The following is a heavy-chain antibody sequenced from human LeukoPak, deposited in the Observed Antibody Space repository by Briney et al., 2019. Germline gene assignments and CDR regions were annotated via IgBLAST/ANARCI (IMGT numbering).Heavy chain of an antibody. V-gene: IGHV3-33*01. Sequence: QPGGSLRLSCAASGFTFSNYGMHWVRQAPGKGLEWVAVIWFDGSNKLYADSVKGRFTISRDNSKNTLYLQMNSLRAEDTAVYHCARKVRNGGMDVWGQGSTVTVSS. J-gene: IGHJ6*02. CDR3: ARKVRNGGMDV. CDR1: GFTFSNYG. CDR2: IWFDGSNK. D-gene: IGHD3-10*01.